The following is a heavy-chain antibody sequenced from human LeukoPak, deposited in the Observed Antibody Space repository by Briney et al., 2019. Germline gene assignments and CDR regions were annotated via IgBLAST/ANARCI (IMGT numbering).Heavy chain of an antibody. V-gene: IGHV1-18*01. CDR3: ARDWDTEGSDY. CDR2: ISVYNGNT. J-gene: IGHJ4*02. D-gene: IGHD1-26*01. CDR1: GYTFTSYG. Sequence: ASVKVSFKASGYTFTSYGISWVRQAPGQGLEWMGWISVYNGNTKYAQNLQGRVTMTTDTSTSTAYMELRSLRSDDTVVYYCARDWDTEGSDYWGQGTLVTVSS.